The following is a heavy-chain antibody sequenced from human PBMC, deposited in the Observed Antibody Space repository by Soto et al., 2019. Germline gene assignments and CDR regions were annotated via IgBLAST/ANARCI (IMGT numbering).Heavy chain of an antibody. CDR3: ARDPEYSSSSSLFDY. CDR1: GYTFTSYY. Sequence: GGSVKGSCKASGYTFTSYYMHWGRQAPGQGLEWMEIINPSGGSTSYAKKFQGRVTMTRDTSTSTVYMELSSLRSEDTAVYYCARDPEYSSSSSLFDYWGQGTLVTVPS. CDR2: INPSGGST. V-gene: IGHV1-46*01. J-gene: IGHJ4*02. D-gene: IGHD6-6*01.